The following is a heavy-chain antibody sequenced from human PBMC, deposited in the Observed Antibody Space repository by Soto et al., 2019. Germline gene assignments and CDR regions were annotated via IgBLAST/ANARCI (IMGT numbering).Heavy chain of an antibody. Sequence: PSETLSLTCTVSGGSIRGYCWTWIRQTPGKGLEWIGHIYYTGSTKYNPSLKRRVTISVETSKNQFYLNLSSVTAADTAVYYCAREGTVTIFFDGGYYGMDVWGQGTTVTVSS. CDR3: AREGTVTIFFDGGYYGMDV. CDR2: IYYTGST. V-gene: IGHV4-59*12. CDR1: GGSIRGYC. D-gene: IGHD4-17*01. J-gene: IGHJ6*02.